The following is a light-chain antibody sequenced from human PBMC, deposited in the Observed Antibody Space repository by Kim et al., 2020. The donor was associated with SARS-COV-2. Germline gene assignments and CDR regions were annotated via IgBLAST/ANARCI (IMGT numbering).Light chain of an antibody. CDR3: QQYNTYWT. V-gene: IGKV1-5*01. CDR1: QRISNW. J-gene: IGKJ1*01. CDR2: KTS. Sequence: SASVGERITITCRVSQRISNWLAWFQQKPGKAPKLLIYKTSTLESGVPSRFSGSGSGTEFTLTISNLQPDDFATYYCQQYNTYWTFGQGTKVDIK.